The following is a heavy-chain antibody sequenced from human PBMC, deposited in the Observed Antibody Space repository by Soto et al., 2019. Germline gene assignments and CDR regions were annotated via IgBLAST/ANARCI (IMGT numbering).Heavy chain of an antibody. CDR1: GFTFSSYA. CDR2: ISGSGCST. D-gene: IGHD1-26*01. V-gene: IGHV3-23*01. Sequence: EVQLLESGGGLVQPGGSLRLSCAASGFTFSSYAMSWVRQAPGKGLEWVSAISGSGCSTYYADSVKGRFTISRDNSKNTLYLQMNSLRAEDTAVYYCAKDRVYGYSGSYYFDYWGQGTLVTVSS. CDR3: AKDRVYGYSGSYYFDY. J-gene: IGHJ4*02.